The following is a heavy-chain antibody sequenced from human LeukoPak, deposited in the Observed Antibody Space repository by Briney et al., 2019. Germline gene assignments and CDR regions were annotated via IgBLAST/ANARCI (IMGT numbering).Heavy chain of an antibody. CDR2: IAGTDGST. J-gene: IGHJ4*02. V-gene: IGHV3-23*01. CDR3: AKPYCSGGSCYSGYFDY. CDR1: GLTFSSYA. Sequence: GGSLRLSCAASGLTFSSYAMSWVRQAPGKGLEWVSAIAGTDGSTYYADSVKGRFTISRDNSKNTLYLQMNSLRAEDTAVYYCAKPYCSGGSCYSGYFDYWGQGTLVTVSS. D-gene: IGHD2-15*01.